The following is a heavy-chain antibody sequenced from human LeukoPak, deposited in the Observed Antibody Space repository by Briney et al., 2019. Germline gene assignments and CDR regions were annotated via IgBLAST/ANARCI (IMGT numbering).Heavy chain of an antibody. V-gene: IGHV7-4-1*02. Sequence: ASVKVSCKASGYTFTSYAMNWVRQAPGQGLEWMGWINTNTGNATYAQGFTGRVVFSLDTSVSTAYLQISSLETEDTAVYYWASEPMKSCYDSIGPNLGYWGQGTLVTVSS. CDR3: ASEPMKSCYDSIGPNLGY. CDR1: GYTFTSYA. CDR2: INTNTGNA. D-gene: IGHD3-22*01. J-gene: IGHJ4*02.